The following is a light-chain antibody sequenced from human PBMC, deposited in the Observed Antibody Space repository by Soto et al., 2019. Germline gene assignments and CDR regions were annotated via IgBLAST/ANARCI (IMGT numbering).Light chain of an antibody. CDR1: QSVFYSSKSKNS. Sequence: DIVMTQSPDSLAVSPGERATITCKSSQSVFYSSKSKNSVAWYQQKPRQPPKLLIYWASSRETGVPDRFSGSGSGTDCTLTISSLQAEDVAVYYCQQYYNIPWTFGQGTKVEVK. V-gene: IGKV4-1*01. CDR3: QQYYNIPWT. J-gene: IGKJ1*01. CDR2: WAS.